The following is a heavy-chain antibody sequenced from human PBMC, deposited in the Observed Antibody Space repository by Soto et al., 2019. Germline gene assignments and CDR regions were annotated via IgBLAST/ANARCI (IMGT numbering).Heavy chain of an antibody. V-gene: IGHV3-33*01. Sequence: GGSLRLSCAASGFTFSSYGMHWVRQAPGKGLEWVAVIWYDGSNKYYADSVKGRFTISRDNSKNTLYLQMNSLRAEDTAVYYCARDEAITPDYYYMDVWGKGTTVTVSS. D-gene: IGHD3-3*01. CDR2: IWYDGSNK. J-gene: IGHJ6*03. CDR1: GFTFSSYG. CDR3: ARDEAITPDYYYMDV.